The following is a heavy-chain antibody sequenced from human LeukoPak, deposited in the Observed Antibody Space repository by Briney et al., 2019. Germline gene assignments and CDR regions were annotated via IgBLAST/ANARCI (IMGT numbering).Heavy chain of an antibody. CDR2: ISAYNGNT. CDR3: ARGEILLWFGES. V-gene: IGHV1-18*01. CDR1: GYTFTSYG. D-gene: IGHD3-10*01. Sequence: ASVKVSCKASGYTFTSYGISWVRQAPGQGLEWMGWISAYNGNTNYAQKLQGRVTMTTDTSTSTVYMELSSLRSEDTAVYYCARGEILLWFGESWGQGTLVTVSS. J-gene: IGHJ5*02.